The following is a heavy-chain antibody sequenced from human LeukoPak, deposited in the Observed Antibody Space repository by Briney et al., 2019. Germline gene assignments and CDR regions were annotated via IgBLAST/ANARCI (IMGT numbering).Heavy chain of an antibody. J-gene: IGHJ3*02. CDR1: GFTISSYG. D-gene: IGHD3-22*01. CDR3: AKDGHDSSGFPRTFDI. CDR2: ISYDGTNQ. Sequence: GGSLRLSCAASGFTISSYGMHWVRQAPGKGPEWVALISYDGTNQYYSDSVKGRFSISRDNSKSTLYLQMNSLRAEDTAMYYCAKDGHDSSGFPRTFDIWDQGTMVTVSS. V-gene: IGHV3-30*18.